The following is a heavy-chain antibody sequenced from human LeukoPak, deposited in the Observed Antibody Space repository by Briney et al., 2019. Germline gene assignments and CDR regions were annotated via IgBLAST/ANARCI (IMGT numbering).Heavy chain of an antibody. J-gene: IGHJ1*01. CDR1: GFTFDYYA. CDR2: ISGSGGST. Sequence: GGSLRLSCAASGFTFDYYAINWVRQAPGKGLEWVSAISGSGGSTYYADSVKGRFTISRDNSKNTLYLQMNSLRAEDTAVYYCAKERLWVTMIVVVNKYFQHWGQGTLVTVSS. CDR3: AKERLWVTMIVVVNKYFQH. V-gene: IGHV3-23*01. D-gene: IGHD3-22*01.